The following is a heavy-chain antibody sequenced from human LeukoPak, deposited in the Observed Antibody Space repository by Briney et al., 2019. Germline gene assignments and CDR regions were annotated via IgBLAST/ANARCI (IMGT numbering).Heavy chain of an antibody. CDR3: ARDPACGGDCSDYYYYYMDV. CDR2: INPNSGGT. V-gene: IGHV1-2*02. J-gene: IGHJ6*03. Sequence: ASVKVSCKASGYTFTGYYMHWVRQAPGQGLEWMGWINPNSGGTNYAQKFQGRVTMTRDTSISTAYMELSRLRSDDTAVYYCARDPACGGDCSDYYYYYMDVWGKGTTVTVSS. D-gene: IGHD2-21*02. CDR1: GYTFTGYY.